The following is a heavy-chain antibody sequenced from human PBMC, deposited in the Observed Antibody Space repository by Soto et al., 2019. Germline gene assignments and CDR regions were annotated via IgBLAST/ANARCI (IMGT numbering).Heavy chain of an antibody. J-gene: IGHJ4*02. CDR3: VNGDYY. CDR1: GFTFSNHV. Sequence: EEQLVESGGGLVQPGGSLRLSCAASGFTFSNHVMNWVRQAPGRGLEWVSSINSEYNTYYADSVRGRFTISRDNAKDSLYLQMNSLRADDTAVYYCVNGDYYVGQGTLVTGSS. CDR2: INSEYNT. V-gene: IGHV3-48*01. D-gene: IGHD4-17*01.